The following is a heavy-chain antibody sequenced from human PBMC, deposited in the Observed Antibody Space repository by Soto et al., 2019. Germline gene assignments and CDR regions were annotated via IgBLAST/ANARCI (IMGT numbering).Heavy chain of an antibody. Sequence: ASLNVSRKASGYTFTNYYIHRVRQAPGQGLEWMAIINPMGGSTNYAQEFQGRVTLTSDTSTSTVYMELSSLRFEDFFLFYGTRGADFD. J-gene: IGHJ3*02. CDR3: TRGADFD. D-gene: IGHD1-26*01. CDR2: INPMGGST. CDR1: GYTFTNYY. V-gene: IGHV1-46*01.